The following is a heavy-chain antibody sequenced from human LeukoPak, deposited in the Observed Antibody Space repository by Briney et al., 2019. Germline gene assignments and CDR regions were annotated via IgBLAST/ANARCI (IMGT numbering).Heavy chain of an antibody. V-gene: IGHV6-1*01. J-gene: IGHJ5*02. CDR2: TYYRSKWYN. CDR1: GDSVSSNSAA. CDR3: VMVGASDNPTAFDP. D-gene: IGHD1-26*01. Sequence: PSQTLSLTCAISGDSVSSNSAAWNWIRQSPSRGLEWLGRTYYRSKWYNDYAVSVKSRITINPDTSKNQFSLQLNSVTPEDTAVYYCVMVGASDNPTAFDPWGQGTLVTVSS.